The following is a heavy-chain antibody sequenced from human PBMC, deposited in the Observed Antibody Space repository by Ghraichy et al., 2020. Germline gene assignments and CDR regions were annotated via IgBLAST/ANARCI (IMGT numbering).Heavy chain of an antibody. CDR2: IIPIFGTA. Sequence: SVKVSCKASGGTFSSYAISWVRQAPGQGLEWMGGIIPIFGTANYAQKFQGRVTITADESTSTAYMELSSLRSEDTAVYYCARVRPSFFGGPDAFDIWGQGTMVTVSS. J-gene: IGHJ3*02. CDR1: GGTFSSYA. V-gene: IGHV1-69*13. CDR3: ARVRPSFFGGPDAFDI. D-gene: IGHD3-3*01.